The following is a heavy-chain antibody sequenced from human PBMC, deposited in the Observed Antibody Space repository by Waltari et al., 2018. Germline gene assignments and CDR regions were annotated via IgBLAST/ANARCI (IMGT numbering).Heavy chain of an antibody. D-gene: IGHD5-18*01. CDR3: EGVPSGYSYGKNNYYYYYMDV. J-gene: IGHJ6*03. V-gene: IGHV4-39*07. CDR1: AGSIGSSDYY. CDR2: INHSGST. Sequence: QLQLQESGPGLVKPSETLSLICIVSAGSIGSSDYYWGWIRQPPGKGLEWIGEINHSGSTNYNPSLKSRVTISVDTSKNQFSLKLSSVTAADTAVYYCEGVPSGYSYGKNNYYYYYMDVWGKGTTVTVSS.